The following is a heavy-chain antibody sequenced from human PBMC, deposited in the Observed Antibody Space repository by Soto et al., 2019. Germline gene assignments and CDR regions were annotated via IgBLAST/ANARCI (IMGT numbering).Heavy chain of an antibody. D-gene: IGHD2-2*01. CDR3: TRHGGYCSSTSCYWGDAFDI. Sequence: PWGSLRLSCAASGFTFSGSAMHWVRQASGKGLEWVGRIRSKANSYATAYAASVKGRFTISRDDSKNTAYLQMNSLKTEDTAVYYCTRHGGYCSSTSCYWGDAFDIWGQGTMVTVSS. J-gene: IGHJ3*02. CDR1: GFTFSGSA. CDR2: IRSKANSYAT. V-gene: IGHV3-73*01.